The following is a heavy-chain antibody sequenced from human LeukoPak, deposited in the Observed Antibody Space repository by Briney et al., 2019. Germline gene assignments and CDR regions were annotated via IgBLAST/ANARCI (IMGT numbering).Heavy chain of an antibody. CDR1: AYSIGSGYY. CDR3: ARHDFYSNYPHNWFDP. V-gene: IGHV4-38-2*01. Sequence: SETLSLTCAVSAYSIGSGYYWGWIRQPPGKGLEWIGSFYHSGSTYYNPSLKSRVTISVDTSKNQFSLKLSSVTAADTAVYYCARHDFYSNYPHNWFDPWGQGTLVTVFS. D-gene: IGHD4-11*01. J-gene: IGHJ5*02. CDR2: FYHSGST.